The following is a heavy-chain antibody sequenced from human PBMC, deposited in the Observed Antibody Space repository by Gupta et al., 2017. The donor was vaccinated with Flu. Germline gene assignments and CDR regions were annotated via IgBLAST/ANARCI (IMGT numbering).Heavy chain of an antibody. Sequence: QLVESGGGVVQPGRSLRLSCAPPGFTFAHYAMHGVPQAPGKGLEWVEVIAFHGKNTQYGDSLKGRFTISRDNSKNTVYLQMNSLRPEDTAIYYCAKDLDAKWIQVLSDFGLNYWGQGTLVTVSS. V-gene: IGHV3-30*18. CDR1: GFTFAHYA. CDR3: AKDLDAKWIQVLSDFGLNY. D-gene: IGHD2/OR15-2a*01. J-gene: IGHJ4*02. CDR2: IAFHGKNT.